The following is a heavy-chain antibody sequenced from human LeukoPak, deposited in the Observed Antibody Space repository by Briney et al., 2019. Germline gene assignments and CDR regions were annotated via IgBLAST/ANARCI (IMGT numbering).Heavy chain of an antibody. J-gene: IGHJ4*02. CDR1: GYTFTSYG. CDR3: ARSPLVATALVPFDY. D-gene: IGHD6-6*01. CDR2: ISAYNGNT. Sequence: ASVKVSCKASGYTFTSYGISWVRQAPGQGLEWMGWISAYNGNTNYAQKLQGRVTMTTDTSTSTAYMELRSLRSDDTAVCYCARSPLVATALVPFDYWGQGTLVTVSS. V-gene: IGHV1-18*01.